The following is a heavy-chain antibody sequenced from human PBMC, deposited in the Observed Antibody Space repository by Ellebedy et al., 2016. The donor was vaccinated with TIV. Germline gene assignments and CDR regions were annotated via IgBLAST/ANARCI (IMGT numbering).Heavy chain of an antibody. V-gene: IGHV1-2*02. CDR3: ARGPSTGDFDF. J-gene: IGHJ4*02. CDR1: GYSFTDYF. D-gene: IGHD7-27*01. CDR2: IDPKSGDT. Sequence: ASVKVSXXASGYSFTDYFMHWLRQAPGQGVEWVGWIDPKSGDTKYARNFLGRVTMTRDTSINTAYMDLSRLRSDDTAVYFCARGPSTGDFDFWGQGTLVTVSS.